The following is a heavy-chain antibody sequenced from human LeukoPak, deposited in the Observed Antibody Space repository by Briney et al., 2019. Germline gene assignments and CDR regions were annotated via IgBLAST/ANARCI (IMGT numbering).Heavy chain of an antibody. D-gene: IGHD3-10*01. CDR3: ARAIWYYGSGRSYYFDY. V-gene: IGHV4-61*01. Sequence: SETLSLTCTVSGGSVSSGSYYRSWIRQPPGKGLEWIGYIYYSGSTNYNPSLKSRVTISVDTSKNQFSLKLSSVTAADTAVYYCARAIWYYGSGRSYYFDYWGQGTLVTVSS. J-gene: IGHJ4*02. CDR2: IYYSGST. CDR1: GGSVSSGSYY.